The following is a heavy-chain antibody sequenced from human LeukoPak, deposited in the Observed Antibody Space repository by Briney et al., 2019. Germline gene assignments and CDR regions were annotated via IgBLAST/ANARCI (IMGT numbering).Heavy chain of an antibody. V-gene: IGHV4-59*01. CDR1: GGSISSYY. J-gene: IGHJ4*02. Sequence: SETLSLTCTVSGGSISSYYWSWIRQPPGKGLEWIGYIYYSGSTNYNPSLKSRVTISVDTSKNQFSLKLSSVTAADTAVYYCARAWYSSSWYRGNRVYYFDYWGQGTLVTVSS. D-gene: IGHD6-13*01. CDR2: IYYSGST. CDR3: ARAWYSSSWYRGNRVYYFDY.